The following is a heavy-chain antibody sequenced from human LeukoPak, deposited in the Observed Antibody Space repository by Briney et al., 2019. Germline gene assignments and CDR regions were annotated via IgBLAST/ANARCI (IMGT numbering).Heavy chain of an antibody. Sequence: GGSLRLSCAASGFIFSTYGMHWVRRAPGKGLEWVAFIRYDGSNKYYADSVKGRFTISRDNSKNTLYLQMNSLRAEDTAMYYCAKTSSNYDFWSGLDYWGQGTLVTVSS. CDR3: AKTSSNYDFWSGLDY. J-gene: IGHJ4*02. CDR1: GFIFSTYG. CDR2: IRYDGSNK. V-gene: IGHV3-30*02. D-gene: IGHD3-3*01.